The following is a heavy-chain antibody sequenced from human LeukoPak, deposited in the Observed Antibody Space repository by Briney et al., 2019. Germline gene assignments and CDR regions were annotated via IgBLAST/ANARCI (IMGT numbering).Heavy chain of an antibody. V-gene: IGHV3-23*01. J-gene: IGHJ5*02. D-gene: IGHD1-7*01. CDR3: AKDRRESGTYNWFDP. Sequence: PGGSLRLSCAASGFTFSSYAMSWVRQAPGKGLEWVSSISGSGGSTYYEDSVKGRFTISRDTSNNTLYLQMNSLRAEDTAVYYCAKDRRESGTYNWFDPWGQGTLVTVSS. CDR1: GFTFSSYA. CDR2: ISGSGGST.